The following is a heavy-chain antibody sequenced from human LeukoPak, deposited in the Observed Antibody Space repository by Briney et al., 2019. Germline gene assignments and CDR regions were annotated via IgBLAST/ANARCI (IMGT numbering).Heavy chain of an antibody. Sequence: PGGSLRLSCAASGFTFSSYAMSWVRQAPGKGLEWVSAISDRGGDTYYAYSVKGRFTIPRDNSKNTLYLQMNSLRAEDTAVYYCAKGSSPLGHFDYWGQGTLVTVSS. J-gene: IGHJ4*02. CDR2: ISDRGGDT. D-gene: IGHD6-13*01. V-gene: IGHV3-23*01. CDR3: AKGSSPLGHFDY. CDR1: GFTFSSYA.